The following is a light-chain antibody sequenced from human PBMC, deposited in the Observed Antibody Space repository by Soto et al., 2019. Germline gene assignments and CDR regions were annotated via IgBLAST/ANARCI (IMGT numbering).Light chain of an antibody. CDR2: DAS. CDR1: QSGSSN. J-gene: IGKJ5*01. Sequence: EIVMTQSPATLSVSPGERATLSCRASQSGSSNLAWYQQKPGQAPRLLIYDASTRATGIPARFSGSGAGTEFTLTISSLQSEDFAVYHCQQYHNWPPITFGQGTRLEIK. CDR3: QQYHNWPPIT. V-gene: IGKV3-15*01.